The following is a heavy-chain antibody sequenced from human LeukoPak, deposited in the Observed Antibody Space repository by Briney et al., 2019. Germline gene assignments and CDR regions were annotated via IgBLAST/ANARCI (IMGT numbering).Heavy chain of an antibody. D-gene: IGHD3-22*01. CDR3: ARSPRIYDSSGYYLVEYFDL. V-gene: IGHV3-53*01. CDR2: IYSGGST. Sequence: GGSLTLSCAASGFTVSTNYMSWVRQATGKGLEWVSIIYSGGSTSYADSVKGRFTISRDVSKNTLFLQMSSLRAEDTAVYYCARSPRIYDSSGYYLVEYFDLWGRGTLVTVSS. J-gene: IGHJ2*01. CDR1: GFTVSTNY.